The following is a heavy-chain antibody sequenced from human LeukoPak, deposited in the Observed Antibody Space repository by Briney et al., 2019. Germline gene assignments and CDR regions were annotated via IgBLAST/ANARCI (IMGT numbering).Heavy chain of an antibody. CDR2: IIPIFGTA. CDR3: ARVDLYYYDSTELYNWFDP. CDR1: GGTFSSYA. D-gene: IGHD3-22*01. Sequence: SVKVSCKASGGTFSSYAISWVRQAPGQGLEWMGGIIPIFGTANYAQKFQGRVTITTDESTSTAYMELSSLRSEDTAVYYCARVDLYYYDSTELYNWFDPWGQGTLVTVSS. V-gene: IGHV1-69*05. J-gene: IGHJ5*02.